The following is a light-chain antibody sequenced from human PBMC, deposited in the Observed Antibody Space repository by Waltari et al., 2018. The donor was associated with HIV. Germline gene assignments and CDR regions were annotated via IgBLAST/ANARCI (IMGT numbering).Light chain of an antibody. J-gene: IGLJ3*02. Sequence: QSALTQPASVSGSPAQSITISCTRSRRAVGGYNYVSWYQQHPGKAPRLMIYDVSTRPSGVSDRFSGSKSGDTASLTISGLQAEDEADYYCESYTSTSVWVFGGGTRLTVL. CDR1: RRAVGGYNY. CDR2: DVS. V-gene: IGLV2-14*03. CDR3: ESYTSTSVWV.